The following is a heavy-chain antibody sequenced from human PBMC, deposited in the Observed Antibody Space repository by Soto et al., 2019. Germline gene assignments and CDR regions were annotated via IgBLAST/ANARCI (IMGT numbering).Heavy chain of an antibody. CDR2: INSDGSST. D-gene: IGHD2-15*01. CDR1: GFTLSSYW. Sequence: EVQLVESGGGLVQPGGSLRLSCAASGFTLSSYWMHWVRQAPGKGLVWVSRINSDGSSTSYADSVKGRFTISRDNAKNTLYLQMNSLGAEDTAVYYCAREACSGGSCFVFGPDYWGQGALVTVSS. CDR3: AREACSGGSCFVFGPDY. J-gene: IGHJ4*02. V-gene: IGHV3-74*01.